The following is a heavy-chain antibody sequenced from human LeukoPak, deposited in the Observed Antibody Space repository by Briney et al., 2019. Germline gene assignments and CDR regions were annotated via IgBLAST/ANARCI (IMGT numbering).Heavy chain of an antibody. V-gene: IGHV4-4*07. J-gene: IGHJ4*02. CDR2: IYTSGST. D-gene: IGHD3-10*01. CDR1: GGSISTDY. Sequence: PSETLSLTCTVSGGSISTDYWTWIRQPAGKGLEWIGLIYTSGSTHYNPARKNRVTMSVDTSKSLFSLKLTSVTAADTAVYYCASDFGYWGQGTLVTVSS. CDR3: ASDFGY.